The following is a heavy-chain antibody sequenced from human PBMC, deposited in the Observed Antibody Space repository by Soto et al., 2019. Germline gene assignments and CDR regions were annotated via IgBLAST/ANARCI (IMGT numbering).Heavy chain of an antibody. V-gene: IGHV1-18*01. CDR3: AIATTQWEHKDGGS. CDR1: GHTFITFG. D-gene: IGHD1-26*01. Sequence: QVQLEQSGVEMGKPGASVKVSCKASGHTFITFGVSWVRQAPGQGLEWMGWINNRNVNTHYAQKFQGRVSMTRDTSPTTVYTELTSLTSHDAAVYFCAIATTQWEHKDGGSWGQGTLVIVSS. CDR2: INNRNVNT. J-gene: IGHJ4*02.